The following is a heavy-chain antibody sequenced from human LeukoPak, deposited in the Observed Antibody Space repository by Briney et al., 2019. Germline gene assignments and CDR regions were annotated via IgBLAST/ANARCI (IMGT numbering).Heavy chain of an antibody. Sequence: EGSLRLSCAASGFTFSSYAMTWVRQAPGKGLEWVSTINDSNDNTYSADSVKGRFTISRDNSKNTLYLQMNNLRAEDTAVYYCAKGTYDSTPFDYWGQGTLVTVSS. CDR2: INDSNDNT. D-gene: IGHD3-16*01. CDR3: AKGTYDSTPFDY. V-gene: IGHV3-23*01. J-gene: IGHJ4*02. CDR1: GFTFSSYA.